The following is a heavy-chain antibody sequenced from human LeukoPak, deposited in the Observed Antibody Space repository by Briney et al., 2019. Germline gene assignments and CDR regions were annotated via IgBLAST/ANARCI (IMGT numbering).Heavy chain of an antibody. CDR2: IFYSGST. Sequence: SETLSLTCAVSGGSISSRDYYWSWIRQPPGRGLEWIVYIFYSGSTYYNPSLKSRVTISIDTSKNQFSLKLSSVTAADTAMYYCARVLQVGTTTKFDSWGQGTLVTVSS. CDR3: ARVLQVGTTTKFDS. CDR1: GGSISSRDYY. D-gene: IGHD1-26*01. J-gene: IGHJ4*02. V-gene: IGHV4-30-4*08.